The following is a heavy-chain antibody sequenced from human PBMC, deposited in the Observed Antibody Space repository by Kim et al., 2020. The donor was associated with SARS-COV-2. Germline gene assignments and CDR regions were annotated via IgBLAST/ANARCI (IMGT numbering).Heavy chain of an antibody. Sequence: TMDYAASVRGRFTISRDDSRNSLYLHMNSLRTDDTAVYYCARELSAGSREWGQGTLVAVSS. J-gene: IGHJ4*02. CDR3: ARELSAGSRE. D-gene: IGHD2-15*01. CDR2: TM. V-gene: IGHV3-72*01.